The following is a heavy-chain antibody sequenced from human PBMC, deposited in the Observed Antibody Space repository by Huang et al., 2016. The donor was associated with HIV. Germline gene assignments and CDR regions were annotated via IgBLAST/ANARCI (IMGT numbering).Heavy chain of an antibody. Sequence: QVQLVESGGGLVKPGGSLRLSCAASGFTFSDYYMSWIRQAPGKRLEWVAYISSSGSDRYYTDSVKGRFTISRDNAKNSLYLQMNSLRAEDTAVYYCARSSGELGAPHNWGQGTLVTVSS. CDR3: ARSSGELGAPHN. CDR2: ISSSGSDR. J-gene: IGHJ4*02. CDR1: GFTFSDYY. V-gene: IGHV3-11*01. D-gene: IGHD1-26*01.